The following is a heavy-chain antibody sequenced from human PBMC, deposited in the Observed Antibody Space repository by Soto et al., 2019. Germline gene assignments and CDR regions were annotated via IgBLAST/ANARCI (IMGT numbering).Heavy chain of an antibody. V-gene: IGHV4-4*02. J-gene: IGHJ4*02. CDR1: GGSISSSNW. D-gene: IGHD2-8*02. CDR3: ARDKITGLFDY. Sequence: SETLSLTCAVSGGSISSSNWWSWVRQPPGKGLEWIGEIYHSGSTNYNPSLKRRVTISVDTSKNQFSLKLTSVTAADTAVYYCARDKITGLFDYWGQGTLVTVSS. CDR2: IYHSGST.